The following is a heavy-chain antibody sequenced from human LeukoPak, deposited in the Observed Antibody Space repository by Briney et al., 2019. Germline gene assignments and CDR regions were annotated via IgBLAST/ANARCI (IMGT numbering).Heavy chain of an antibody. Sequence: GGCLRLSCAASGFTFSSHGMNWVRQAPGKGLEWVSVIYSGGSTYYADSVKGRFTISRDNSKNTLYLQMNSLRAEDTAVYYCAKDGLAARGDAFDIWGQGTMVTVSS. CDR2: IYSGGST. J-gene: IGHJ3*02. V-gene: IGHV3-66*01. D-gene: IGHD6-13*01. CDR3: AKDGLAARGDAFDI. CDR1: GFTFSSHG.